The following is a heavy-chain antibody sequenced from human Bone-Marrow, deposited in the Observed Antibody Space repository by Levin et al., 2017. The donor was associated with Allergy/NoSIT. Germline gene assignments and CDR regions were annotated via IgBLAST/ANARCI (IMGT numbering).Heavy chain of an antibody. Sequence: QPGGSLRLSCAASGFTFSSYWMGWVRQAPGKGLEWVANIKPDGSEKYYVDSVKGRFTISRDNAKTSLYLQMNSLRADDTAVYYCARDRVYGVKYFDYWGQGTLVTVSS. V-gene: IGHV3-7*04. CDR2: IKPDGSEK. D-gene: IGHD4-23*01. CDR3: ARDRVYGVKYFDY. J-gene: IGHJ4*02. CDR1: GFTFSSYW.